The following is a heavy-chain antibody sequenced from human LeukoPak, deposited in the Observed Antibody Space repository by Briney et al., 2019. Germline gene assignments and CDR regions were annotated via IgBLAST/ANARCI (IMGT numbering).Heavy chain of an antibody. J-gene: IGHJ4*02. CDR2: IIPIFGTA. Sequence: GASVKVSCKASGGTFSSYAISWVRQAPGQGLEWMGGIIPIFGTANYAQKFQGRVTITTDESTSTAYMELSSLRSEDTAVYYCARWAGLVAGYDYWGQGTLVTVSS. V-gene: IGHV1-69*05. CDR3: ARWAGLVAGYDY. D-gene: IGHD2-15*01. CDR1: GGTFSSYA.